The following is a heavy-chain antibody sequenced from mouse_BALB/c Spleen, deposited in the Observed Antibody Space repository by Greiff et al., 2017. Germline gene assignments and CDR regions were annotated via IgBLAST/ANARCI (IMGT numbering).Heavy chain of an antibody. CDR2: IDPSDSYT. V-gene: IGHV1S127*01. D-gene: IGHD1-1*01. Sequence: VQLQQSGAELVKPGASVKMSCKASGYTFTSYWMHWVKQRPGQGLEWIGVIDPSDSYTSYNQKFKGKATLTVDTSSSTAYMQLSSLTSEDSAVYYCTRHSIYYGSSYYAMDYWGQGTSVTVSS. J-gene: IGHJ4*01. CDR1: GYTFTSYW. CDR3: TRHSIYYGSSYYAMDY.